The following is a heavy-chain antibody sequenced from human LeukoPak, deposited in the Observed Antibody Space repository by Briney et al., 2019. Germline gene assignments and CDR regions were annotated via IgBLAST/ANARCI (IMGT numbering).Heavy chain of an antibody. Sequence: ASVKVSCKVSGYTLTELSMHWVRQAPGKGLEWMGGFDPEDGETIYAQKFQGRVTMTEDTSTDTAYMELGSLRSEDTAVYYCATDVLCGGDCSKGYWGQGTLVTVSS. CDR2: FDPEDGET. CDR3: ATDVLCGGDCSKGY. V-gene: IGHV1-24*01. D-gene: IGHD2-21*02. CDR1: GYTLTELS. J-gene: IGHJ4*02.